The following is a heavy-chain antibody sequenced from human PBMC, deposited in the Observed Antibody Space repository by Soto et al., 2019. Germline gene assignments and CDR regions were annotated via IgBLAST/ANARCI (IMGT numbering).Heavy chain of an antibody. D-gene: IGHD2-15*01. J-gene: IGHJ3*02. CDR3: ARDQAGYWNDAFDI. V-gene: IGHV4-31*03. Sequence: QVQLQESGPGLVKPSQTLSLTCTVSGGSISSGGYYWSWIRQHPGKGLEWIGYIYYSGSTYYNPSLKSRFTISVDTSKNQFSLKLSSVTAADTAVYYCARDQAGYWNDAFDIWGQGTMVTVSS. CDR2: IYYSGST. CDR1: GGSISSGGYY.